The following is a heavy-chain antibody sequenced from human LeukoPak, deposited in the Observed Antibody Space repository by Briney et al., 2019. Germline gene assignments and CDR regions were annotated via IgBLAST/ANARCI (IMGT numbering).Heavy chain of an antibody. Sequence: GASVKVSCKASGYTFTGYYMHWVRQAPGQGLEWMGWINPNSGGTNYAQKFQGRVTMTRDTSISTAYMELSRLRSDDTAVYYCARDHMVGIAVAQFDYWGQGTLVTVSS. J-gene: IGHJ4*02. D-gene: IGHD6-19*01. CDR2: INPNSGGT. V-gene: IGHV1-2*02. CDR1: GYTFTGYY. CDR3: ARDHMVGIAVAQFDY.